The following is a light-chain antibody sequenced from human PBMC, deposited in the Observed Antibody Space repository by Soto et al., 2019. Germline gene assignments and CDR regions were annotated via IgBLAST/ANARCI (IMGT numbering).Light chain of an antibody. J-gene: IGLJ1*01. CDR2: EVS. Sequence: QSVLTQPPSASGSPGQSVTISCTGTSSDVGGYNYVSWYQQHPGKAPKLMIYEVSKRPSGVPDRFSGSKSGNTASLTVSGLQAEDEADYYGSSYAGSNNFYVFGTGTKVTVL. V-gene: IGLV2-8*01. CDR1: SSDVGGYNY. CDR3: SSYAGSNNFYV.